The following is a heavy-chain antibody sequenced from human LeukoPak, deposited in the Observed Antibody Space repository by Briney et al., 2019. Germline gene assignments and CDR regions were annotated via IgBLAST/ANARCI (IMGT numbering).Heavy chain of an antibody. V-gene: IGHV3-74*01. J-gene: IGHJ3*02. CDR2: INVDGSST. CDR3: ARGPALAAAGTWGAFDI. CDR1: GFTFINYW. Sequence: PGGSLRLSCAASGFTFINYWMHWVRQAPGKGLMWVSRINVDGSSTYYADSVKGRFTISRDNSKDTLYLQMNSLRAEGTAVYYCARGPALAAAGTWGAFDIWGQGSMVTVSS. D-gene: IGHD6-13*01.